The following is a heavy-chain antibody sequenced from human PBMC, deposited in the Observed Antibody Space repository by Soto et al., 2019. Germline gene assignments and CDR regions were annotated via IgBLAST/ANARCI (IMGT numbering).Heavy chain of an antibody. Sequence: PGGSLRLSCAASGFTFSSYSMNWVRQAPGKGLEWVSSISSSSSYIYYADSVKGRFTISRDNAKNSLYLQMNSLRAEDTAVYYCARDGYSYGSYYYYGMDVWGQGTKVTVSS. V-gene: IGHV3-21*01. CDR1: GFTFSSYS. CDR3: ARDGYSYGSYYYYGMDV. D-gene: IGHD5-18*01. J-gene: IGHJ6*02. CDR2: ISSSSSYI.